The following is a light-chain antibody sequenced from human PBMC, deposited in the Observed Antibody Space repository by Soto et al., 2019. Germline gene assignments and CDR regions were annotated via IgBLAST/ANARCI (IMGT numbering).Light chain of an antibody. Sequence: QSVLTQPPSASGTPGQRVTISCSGISSNIGSNTVNWYQQLPGTAPKLLIYSNNQRPSGVPDRFSGSKSGNSASLSISGLQSEDEDDYYCGGRDDSLNGFYGFGTGTKV. J-gene: IGLJ1*01. V-gene: IGLV1-44*01. CDR1: SSNIGSNT. CDR3: GGRDDSLNGFYG. CDR2: SNN.